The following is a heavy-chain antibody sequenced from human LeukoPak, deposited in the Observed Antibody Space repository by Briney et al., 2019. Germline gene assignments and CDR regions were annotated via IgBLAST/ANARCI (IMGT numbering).Heavy chain of an antibody. CDR2: ISSSSSYI. D-gene: IGHD1-1*01. CDR3: ARGNGGHWSWFDP. V-gene: IGHV3-21*01. Sequence: TGGSLRLSCAASGFTFSSYSMNWVRQAPGKGLEWVSSISSSSSYIYYADSVKGRFTISRDNAKNSLYLQMNSLRAEDTAVYYCARGNGGHWSWFDPWGQGILVTVSS. J-gene: IGHJ5*02. CDR1: GFTFSSYS.